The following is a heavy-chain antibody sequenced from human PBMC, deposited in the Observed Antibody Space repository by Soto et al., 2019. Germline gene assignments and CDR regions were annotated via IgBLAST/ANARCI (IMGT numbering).Heavy chain of an antibody. CDR1: GFTFSSYA. CDR3: AKASSYGSGSLAY. V-gene: IGHV3-23*01. D-gene: IGHD3-10*01. CDR2: ISGSGGST. Sequence: EVQLLESGGGLLQPGGSLRLSCAASGFTFSSYAMSWVRQAPGKGLEWVSTISGSGGSTYYADSVKGRFTISRDNSKNMLYLQMNSLRAEDTAVYYCAKASSYGSGSLAYWGQGTLVTVSS. J-gene: IGHJ4*02.